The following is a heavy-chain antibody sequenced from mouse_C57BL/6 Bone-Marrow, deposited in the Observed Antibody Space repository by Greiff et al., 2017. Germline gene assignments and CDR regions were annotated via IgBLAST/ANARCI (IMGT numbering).Heavy chain of an antibody. CDR1: GYTFTSYW. V-gene: IGHV1-5*01. J-gene: IGHJ2*01. CDR3: TRMMVTKYYFDY. Sequence: DVQLQESGTVLARPGASVKMSCTTSGYTFTSYWLHWVNQRPGQGLEWIGAIYPGNSDTSYTQKFKGKAKLTAVTSASTAYMELSSLTNEDSAVYYCTRMMVTKYYFDYWGQGTTLTVSS. CDR2: IYPGNSDT. D-gene: IGHD2-3*01.